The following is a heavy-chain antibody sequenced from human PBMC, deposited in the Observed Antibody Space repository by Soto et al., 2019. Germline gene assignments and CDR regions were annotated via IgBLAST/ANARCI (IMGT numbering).Heavy chain of an antibody. CDR3: VRDGTKTLRDWFEP. CDR2: IYATGTT. Sequence: SETLSLTCTVSGASISGFYWSWIRKSAGKGLEWIGRIYATGTTDYNPSLKSRVMMSVDTSQKQFSMKLRSVTAADTAVYYCVRDGTKTLRDWFEPWGQG. D-gene: IGHD1-1*01. V-gene: IGHV4-4*07. CDR1: GASISGFY. J-gene: IGHJ5*02.